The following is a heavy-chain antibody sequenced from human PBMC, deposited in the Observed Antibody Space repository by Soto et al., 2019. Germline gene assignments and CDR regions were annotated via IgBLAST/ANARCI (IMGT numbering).Heavy chain of an antibody. Sequence: GGSLRLSCAASGFTFSSYAMSWVRQAPGKGLEWVSAISGSGGSTYYADSVKGRFTISRDNSKNTLYLQMNSLRAEDTAVYYCAKGGLPETYYYYMDVWGKGTTVTVSS. J-gene: IGHJ6*03. CDR2: ISGSGGST. CDR1: GFTFSSYA. D-gene: IGHD5-12*01. V-gene: IGHV3-23*01. CDR3: AKGGLPETYYYYMDV.